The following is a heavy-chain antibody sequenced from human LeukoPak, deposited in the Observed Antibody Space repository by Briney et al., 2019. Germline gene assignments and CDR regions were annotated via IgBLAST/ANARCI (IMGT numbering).Heavy chain of an antibody. CDR2: ISSSGSII. V-gene: IGHV3-11*01. CDR1: GFTFSDYY. Sequence: AGGSLRLSCAVSGFTFSDYYMSWIRQAPGKGLEWVSYISSSGSIIYYADSVKGRFTIYRDTAKNSLYLQMNSLRAEDTAVYYCVTDNSYPLLLSGGIRGNWFFDLWGRGTLVTVSS. CDR3: VTDNSYPLLLSGGIRGNWFFDL. D-gene: IGHD2-2*01. J-gene: IGHJ2*01.